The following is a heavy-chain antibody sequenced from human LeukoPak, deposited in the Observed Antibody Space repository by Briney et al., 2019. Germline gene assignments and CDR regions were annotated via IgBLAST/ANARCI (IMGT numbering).Heavy chain of an antibody. D-gene: IGHD3-22*01. CDR2: INPNSGST. CDR1: GYTFTGYY. J-gene: IGHJ4*02. CDR3: ARSAVGRYYDSSGYYPLFVY. Sequence: ASVKVSCKASGYTFTGYYMHWVRQAPGQGLEWMGWINPNSGSTNYAQKFQGRVTMTRDTSISTAYMELSRLRSDDTAVYYCARSAVGRYYDSSGYYPLFVYWGQGTLVTVSS. V-gene: IGHV1-2*02.